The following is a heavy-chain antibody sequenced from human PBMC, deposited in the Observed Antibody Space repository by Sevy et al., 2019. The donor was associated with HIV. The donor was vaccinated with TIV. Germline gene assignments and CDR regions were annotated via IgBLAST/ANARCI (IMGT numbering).Heavy chain of an antibody. V-gene: IGHV3-30*04. Sequence: GGSLRLSCAASGFTFSSYAMHWVRQAPGKGLKWVAVISYDGSSKYYADSVKGRFTISRDNSKNTLYLQMNSLRAEDTAVYYCAREGYCSSTSCYYYYYYYGMDVWGQGTTVTVSS. CDR2: ISYDGSSK. CDR1: GFTFSSYA. J-gene: IGHJ6*02. CDR3: AREGYCSSTSCYYYYYYYGMDV. D-gene: IGHD2-2*01.